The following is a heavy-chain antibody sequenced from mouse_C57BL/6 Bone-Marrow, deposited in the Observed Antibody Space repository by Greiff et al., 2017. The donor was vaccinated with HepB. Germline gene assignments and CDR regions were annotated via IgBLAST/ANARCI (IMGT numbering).Heavy chain of an antibody. CDR3: ARDPFYDGYYNYAMDY. J-gene: IGHJ4*01. CDR2: IYPGSGST. D-gene: IGHD2-3*01. CDR1: GYTFTSYW. Sequence: QVQLQQPGAELVKPGASVKMSCKASGYTFTSYWITWVKQRPGQGLEWIGDIYPGSGSTNYNEKFKSKATLTVDPSSSTAYMQLSSLTSEDSAVYYGARDPFYDGYYNYAMDYWGQGTSVTVAS. V-gene: IGHV1-55*01.